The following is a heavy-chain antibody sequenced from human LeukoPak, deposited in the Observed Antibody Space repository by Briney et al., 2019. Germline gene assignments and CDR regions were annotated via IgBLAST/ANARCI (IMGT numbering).Heavy chain of an antibody. D-gene: IGHD1-26*01. CDR3: ARVNTTPFVWGSYSSYYYGMDV. Sequence: GGSLRLSCAASGFTFSDYYMSWIRQAPGKGLEWVSYISSSGSTIYYADSVKGRFTISRDNAKNSLYLQMNSLRAEDTAVYYCARVNTTPFVWGSYSSYYYGMDVWGQGTTVTVSS. CDR2: ISSSGSTI. J-gene: IGHJ6*02. V-gene: IGHV3-11*01. CDR1: GFTFSDYY.